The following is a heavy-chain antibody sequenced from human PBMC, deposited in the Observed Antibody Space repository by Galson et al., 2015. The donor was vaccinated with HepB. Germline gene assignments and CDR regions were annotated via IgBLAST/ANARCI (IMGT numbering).Heavy chain of an antibody. Sequence: SLRLSCAASGFTFSSYSVNWVRQAPGKGLEWVSSISSSSSYIYYADSVKGRFTISRDNAKNSLYLQMNSLRAEDTAVYYCARLVAATFDPWGQGPLVTVSS. J-gene: IGHJ5*02. D-gene: IGHD2-15*01. CDR1: GFTFSSYS. CDR3: ARLVAATFDP. V-gene: IGHV3-21*01. CDR2: ISSSSSYI.